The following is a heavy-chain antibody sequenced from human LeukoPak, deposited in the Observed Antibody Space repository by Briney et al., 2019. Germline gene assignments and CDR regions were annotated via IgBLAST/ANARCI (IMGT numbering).Heavy chain of an antibody. CDR1: GFTFSKYW. CDR2: INTDGTVT. CDR3: ATKQWLAPPPDS. Sequence: GGSLRLSCAASGFTFSKYWMLWVRQAPAKGLQSVSRINTDGTVTTYADSVKGRFTVSRDNADNTMFLQMNSVRDEDTAVYYCATKQWLAPPPDSWGQGTPVTVSS. D-gene: IGHD6-19*01. J-gene: IGHJ4*02. V-gene: IGHV3-74*01.